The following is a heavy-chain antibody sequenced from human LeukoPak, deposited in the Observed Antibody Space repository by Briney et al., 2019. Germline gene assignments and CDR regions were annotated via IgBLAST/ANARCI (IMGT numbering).Heavy chain of an antibody. Sequence: GRSLRLSCAASGFTFSSYGMHWVRQAPGKGREWVAVIWDDGSNKYYADFVKGRFTISRDNSKNPLYLQMNSLRAEDTAVYYCAKDKGAHDSSGWYWGAFDIWGQGTMVTVSS. CDR2: IWDDGSNK. CDR1: GFTFSSYG. J-gene: IGHJ3*02. CDR3: AKDKGAHDSSGWYWGAFDI. V-gene: IGHV3-33*06. D-gene: IGHD6-19*01.